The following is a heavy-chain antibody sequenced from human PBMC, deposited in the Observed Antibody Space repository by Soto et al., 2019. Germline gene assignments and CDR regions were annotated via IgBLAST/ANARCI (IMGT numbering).Heavy chain of an antibody. CDR1: GFSLSNARMG. D-gene: IGHD6-13*01. V-gene: IGHV2-26*01. Sequence: QVTLKESGPVLVKPTETLTLTCTVSGFSLSNARMGVSWIRQPPGKALEWLAQIFSNDEKSYSTSLTSRLTISMDTSKRQVVFTIPIMDPGYTGSYYWERVCIAAACTSLGSGAVWDSCGQVTLVAV. J-gene: IGHJ4*02. CDR3: ERVCIAAACTSLGSGAVWDS. CDR2: IFSNDEK.